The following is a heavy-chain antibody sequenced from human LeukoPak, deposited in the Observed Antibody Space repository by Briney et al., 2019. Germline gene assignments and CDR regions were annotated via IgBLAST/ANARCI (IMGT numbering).Heavy chain of an antibody. V-gene: IGHV4-39*01. D-gene: IGHD3-10*01. CDR2: IYYSGST. CDR3: ARHRGSWFGESLYFDY. CDR1: GFTFSSYSMN. J-gene: IGHJ4*02. Sequence: PGGSLRLSCAASGFTFSSYSMNWVRQAPGKGLEWIGSIYYSGSTYYNPSLKSRVTISVDTSKNQFSLKLSSVTAADTAVYYCARHRGSWFGESLYFDYWGQGTLVTVSS.